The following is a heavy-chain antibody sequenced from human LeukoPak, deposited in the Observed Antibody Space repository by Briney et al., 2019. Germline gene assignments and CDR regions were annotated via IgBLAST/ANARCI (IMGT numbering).Heavy chain of an antibody. V-gene: IGHV3-23*01. CDR1: GFTFSSYA. D-gene: IGHD2-15*01. J-gene: IGHJ4*02. Sequence: GGSLRLSCAASGFTFSSYAVSWVRQAPGKGLEWVSAISGSGGSTYYADSVKGRFTISRDNSKNTLYLQMNSLRAEDTAVYYCAKTLSGKWSYYYFDYWGQGTLVTVSS. CDR3: AKTLSGKWSYYYFDY. CDR2: ISGSGGST.